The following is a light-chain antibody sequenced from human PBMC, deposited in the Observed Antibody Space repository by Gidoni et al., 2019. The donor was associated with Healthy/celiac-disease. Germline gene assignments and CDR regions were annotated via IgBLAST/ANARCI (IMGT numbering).Light chain of an antibody. V-gene: IGLV3-21*02. J-gene: IGLJ3*02. CDR3: QVWDSSSDLNWV. Sequence: SYVLTPPPSVSVAPGQTARITCGGNNSGSKSVHWYQQKPGQAPVLVVYDDSDRPSGIPERFSGSNSGNTATLTISRVEAGDEADYYCQVWDSSSDLNWVFGGGTKLTVL. CDR1: NSGSKS. CDR2: DDS.